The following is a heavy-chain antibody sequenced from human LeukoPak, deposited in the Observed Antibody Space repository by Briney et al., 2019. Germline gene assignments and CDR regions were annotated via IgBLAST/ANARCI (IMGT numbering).Heavy chain of an antibody. D-gene: IGHD4-17*01. Sequence: SVNVSFTASGGTFSIYAISWVRQAPGQGLEWMGGIIPIFGTANYAQKFQGRVTITADESTSTAYMELSSLRSEDTAVYYCTSHGTVTVPHPPDYWGQGTLVTVSS. CDR2: IIPIFGTA. V-gene: IGHV1-69*13. J-gene: IGHJ4*02. CDR1: GGTFSIYA. CDR3: TSHGTVTVPHPPDY.